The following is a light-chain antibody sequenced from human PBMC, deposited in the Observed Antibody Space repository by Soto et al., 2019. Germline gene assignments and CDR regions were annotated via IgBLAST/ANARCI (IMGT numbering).Light chain of an antibody. CDR2: DAS. CDR1: QRVSSY. J-gene: IGKJ1*01. Sequence: EKVMTQSPATLSVSPGERATLSCRASQRVSSYLAWYQQKPGQAPRLLIYDASTRATGVPARFSGSGSGTEFTLTISSLQSEDLVVYYCQQYDDWPETFGQGTKVEIK. V-gene: IGKV3-15*01. CDR3: QQYDDWPET.